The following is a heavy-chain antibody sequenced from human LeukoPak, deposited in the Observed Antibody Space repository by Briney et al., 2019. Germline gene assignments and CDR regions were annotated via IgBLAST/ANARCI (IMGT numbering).Heavy chain of an antibody. Sequence: SSETLSLTCTVSGGSFSSCSYYWSWLRPPAGKGLEWIRRIYTSGNTNYNPTRQIRVSIAAATNKNHFSLKPSSVTAADTAVYYCAREASGSGCYYFDYWGQGTLVTVSS. J-gene: IGHJ4*02. CDR2: IYTSGNT. CDR3: AREASGSGCYYFDY. D-gene: IGHD6-19*01. V-gene: IGHV4-61*02. CDR1: GGSFSSCSYY.